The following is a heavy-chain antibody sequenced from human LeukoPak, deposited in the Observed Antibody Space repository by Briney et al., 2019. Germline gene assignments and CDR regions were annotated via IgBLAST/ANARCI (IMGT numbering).Heavy chain of an antibody. Sequence: GFLGPSWSTSGFNVSKNLMRRVRQAPREEVEWVSVIYSGGSTYYADSVKGRFTISRDNSKNTLYLQMNSLRAEDTAVYYCALIAAAGPNWFDPWGQGTLVTVSS. J-gene: IGHJ5*02. CDR3: ALIAAAGPNWFDP. V-gene: IGHV3-53*01. CDR2: IYSGGST. D-gene: IGHD6-13*01. CDR1: GFNVSKNL.